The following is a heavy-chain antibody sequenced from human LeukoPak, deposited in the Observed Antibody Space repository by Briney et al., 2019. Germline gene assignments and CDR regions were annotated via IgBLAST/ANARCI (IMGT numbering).Heavy chain of an antibody. D-gene: IGHD2-15*01. CDR2: IYYSGST. CDR1: GGSISSSSYY. V-gene: IGHV4-39*01. Sequence: SETLSLTCTVSGGSISSSSYYWGWIRQPPGKGLEWIGSIYYSGSTYYNPSLKSRVTISVDTSKNQFSLKLSSVTAADTAVYYCAAGRRNLPGQYYFDYWGQGTLVTVSS. J-gene: IGHJ4*02. CDR3: AAGRRNLPGQYYFDY.